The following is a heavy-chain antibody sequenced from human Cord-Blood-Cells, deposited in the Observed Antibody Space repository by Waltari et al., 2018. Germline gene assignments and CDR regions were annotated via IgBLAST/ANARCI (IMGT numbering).Heavy chain of an antibody. CDR2: INAGKGNT. CDR1: GYTFTIYA. J-gene: IGHJ4*02. D-gene: IGHD6-6*01. Sequence: QVQLVQSGAEVKKPGASVKVSCKASGYTFTIYAMHLGRQAPGQRLEWMGWINAGKGNTKYSQKFQGRVTITRDTSASTAYMELSSLRSEDTAVYYCASSSSSSKSPNYWGQGTLVTVSS. V-gene: IGHV1-3*01. CDR3: ASSSSSSKSPNY.